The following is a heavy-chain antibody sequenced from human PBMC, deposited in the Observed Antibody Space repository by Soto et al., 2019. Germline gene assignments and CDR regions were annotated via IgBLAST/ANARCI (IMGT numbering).Heavy chain of an antibody. Sequence: QVQLVESGGGVVQPGWSLRLSCAASGFSISDYGMEWVRQAPGKGLEWVALISYDGNNTYYADPVKGRFTISRDNSKDTLFLQMTGLRAEDTAVYYCAKGAGDRLLLGMDVWGQGPTVTVSS. V-gene: IGHV3-30*18. CDR1: GFSISDYG. J-gene: IGHJ6*01. D-gene: IGHD1-26*01. CDR3: AKGAGDRLLLGMDV. CDR2: ISYDGNNT.